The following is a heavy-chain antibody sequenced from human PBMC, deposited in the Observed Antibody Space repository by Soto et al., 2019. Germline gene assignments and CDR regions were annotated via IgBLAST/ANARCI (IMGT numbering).Heavy chain of an antibody. CDR3: ARVLRGVVNWFDP. CDR2: IATYNSNK. Sequence: HLVQSGPEVKKPGASVTVSCKTSGGTFTNFGLSWVRQAPGQGLEWMGWIATYNSNKNYAQKFQGRLTLTTDTSTSTGYMELKSLEYDDTAVYYCARVLRGVVNWFDPWGQGTLVTVSS. J-gene: IGHJ5*02. D-gene: IGHD3-10*01. V-gene: IGHV1-18*01. CDR1: GGTFTNFG.